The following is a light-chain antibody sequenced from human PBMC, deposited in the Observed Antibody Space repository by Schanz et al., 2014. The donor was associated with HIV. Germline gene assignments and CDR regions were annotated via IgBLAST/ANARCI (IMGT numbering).Light chain of an antibody. CDR1: AYNIGQNF. V-gene: IGLV1-51*01. CDR2: DNH. J-gene: IGLJ3*02. CDR3: GTWDTSLSAWV. Sequence: QSVLTQPPSVSAAPGQKVTIACSGSAYNIGQNFVSWYQHLPGTAPKLLIYDNHERPSEIPDRFSGSKSGTSATLGITELQTEDEADYFCGTWDTSLSAWVFGGGTKLTVL.